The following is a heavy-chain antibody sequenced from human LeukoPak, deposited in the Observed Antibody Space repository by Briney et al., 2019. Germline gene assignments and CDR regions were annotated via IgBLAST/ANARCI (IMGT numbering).Heavy chain of an antibody. V-gene: IGHV3-23*01. CDR3: AKVTGTTNY. Sequence: GGSLRLSCAASGLTFSNHALSWVRQPPGKGLEWVSAISGRDESTYYADSVKGRFTISRDNSKSTLYLQMSSLRAEDTAVYHCAKVTGTTNYWGQGTLVTVSS. J-gene: IGHJ4*02. CDR2: ISGRDEST. CDR1: GLTFSNHA. D-gene: IGHD1-1*01.